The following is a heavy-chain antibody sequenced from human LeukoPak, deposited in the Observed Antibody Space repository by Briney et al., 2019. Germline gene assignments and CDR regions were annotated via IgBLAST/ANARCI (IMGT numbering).Heavy chain of an antibody. J-gene: IGHJ5*02. D-gene: IGHD3-10*01. CDR3: ARVVYGSGASNWFDP. V-gene: IGHV4-4*07. CDR2: IYTSGST. Sequence: SETLSLTCTVSGGSISSYYWGWIRQPAGKGLEWIGRIYTSGSTNYNPSLKSRATMSVDTSKNQFSLKLSSVTAADTAVYYCARVVYGSGASNWFDPWGQGTLVTVSS. CDR1: GGSISSYY.